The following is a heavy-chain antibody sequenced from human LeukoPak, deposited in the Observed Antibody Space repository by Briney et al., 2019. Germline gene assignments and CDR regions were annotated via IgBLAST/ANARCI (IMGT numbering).Heavy chain of an antibody. Sequence: GGSLRLSCAASGFTFSRYAMSWVRQAPGKGLEWVSAITDSGATTYYADSVKGRFTISRDNSKNTLYLHMNSLRAEDTAVYYCANAKGYWGQGTLVTVSS. CDR3: ANAKGY. CDR2: ITDSGATT. J-gene: IGHJ4*02. CDR1: GFTFSRYA. V-gene: IGHV3-23*01.